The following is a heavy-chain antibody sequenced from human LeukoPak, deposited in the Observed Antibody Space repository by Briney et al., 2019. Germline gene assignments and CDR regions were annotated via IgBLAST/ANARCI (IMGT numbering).Heavy chain of an antibody. CDR1: GFTFSSYW. J-gene: IGHJ3*02. CDR2: IKQDGSEK. V-gene: IGHV3-7*01. D-gene: IGHD3-22*01. CDR3: ARGQWQYYYDSSGYYVGAFDI. Sequence: GGSLRLSCPASGFTFSSYWMSWVRQAPGNVLEWVANIKQDGSEKYYVDSVKGRFTISRDNVKNSLYLQMNSLRAEDTAVYYCARGQWQYYYDSSGYYVGAFDIWGQGKMVTVSS.